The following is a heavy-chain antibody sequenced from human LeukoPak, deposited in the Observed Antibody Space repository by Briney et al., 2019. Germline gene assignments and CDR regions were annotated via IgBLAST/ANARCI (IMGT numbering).Heavy chain of an antibody. J-gene: IGHJ4*02. CDR1: GGSISSGGYS. CDR2: IYHSGST. CDR3: ARIGGNSVDY. D-gene: IGHD4-23*01. V-gene: IGHV4-30-2*01. Sequence: SETLSLTCAVSGGSISSGGYSWSWIRQPPGKGLEWIGYIYHSGSTYYNPSLKSRVTISVDRSKNQFSLKLSSVTAADTAVYYCARIGGNSVDYWGQGTLVTVSS.